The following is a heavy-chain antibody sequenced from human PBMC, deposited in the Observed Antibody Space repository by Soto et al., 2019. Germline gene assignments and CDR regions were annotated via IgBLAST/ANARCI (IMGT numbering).Heavy chain of an antibody. CDR1: GGSISSYY. CDR3: ARTLPSDHGIIDY. Sequence: SETLSLTCTVSGGSISSYYWSWIRQPPGKGLEWIGYIYYSGSTNYNPSLKSRVTISVDTSKNQFSLKLSSVTAADTAVYYCARTLPSDHGIIDYWGQGTLVTVSS. J-gene: IGHJ4*02. CDR2: IYYSGST. D-gene: IGHD2-21*01. V-gene: IGHV4-59*01.